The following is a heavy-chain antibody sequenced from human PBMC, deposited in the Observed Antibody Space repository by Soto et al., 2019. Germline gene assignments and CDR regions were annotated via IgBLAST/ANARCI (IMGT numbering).Heavy chain of an antibody. CDR3: AREGLQIWGPYYYGMDV. D-gene: IGHD5-18*01. V-gene: IGHV3-30-3*01. J-gene: IGHJ6*02. CDR2: ISYDGSNR. Sequence: PGGSLRLSCAASGFTFSSYAMHWVRQAPGKGLEWVAVISYDGSNRYYADSVKGRFTISRDNSKNTLYLQMNSLRAEDTAVYYCAREGLQIWGPYYYGMDVWGQGTTVTVSS. CDR1: GFTFSSYA.